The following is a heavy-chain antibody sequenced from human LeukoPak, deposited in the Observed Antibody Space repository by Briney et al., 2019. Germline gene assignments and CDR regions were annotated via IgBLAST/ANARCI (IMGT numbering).Heavy chain of an antibody. V-gene: IGHV3-23*01. CDR1: GFTFSGYA. J-gene: IGHJ5*02. Sequence: PGGSLRLSCAASGFTFSGYAMSWVRQAPGKGLEWVSGISGSGDSTYYVDSVKGRFTISRDNSRNTLYLQMNSLRADDTAVYYCAKTPWIQLWFDTWGQGTLVTVSS. CDR2: ISGSGDST. CDR3: AKTPWIQLWFDT. D-gene: IGHD5-18*01.